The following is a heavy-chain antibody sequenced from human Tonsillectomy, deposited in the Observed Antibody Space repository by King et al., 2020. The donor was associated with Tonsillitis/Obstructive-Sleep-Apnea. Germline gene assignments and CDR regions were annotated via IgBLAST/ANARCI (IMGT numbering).Heavy chain of an antibody. CDR1: GFTFSSYS. J-gene: IGHJ6*03. CDR3: ASELSRYCSSTSCRYYYMDV. CDR2: ISSSSSYI. D-gene: IGHD2-2*01. V-gene: IGHV3-21*01. Sequence: VQMVQSGGGLVKPGGSLRLSCAASGFTFSSYSMNWVRQAPGKGLEWVSSISSSSSYIYYADTVKGRFTISRDNAKKSLYLQMNSLRAEDTAVYYCASELSRYCSSTSCRYYYMDVWGKGTTVTVSS.